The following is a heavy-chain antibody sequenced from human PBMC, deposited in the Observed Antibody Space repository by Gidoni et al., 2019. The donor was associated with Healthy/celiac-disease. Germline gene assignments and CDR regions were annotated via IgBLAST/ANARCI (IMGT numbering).Heavy chain of an antibody. V-gene: IGHV4-39*01. CDR2: IYYIGST. CDR1: GGSISSISYH. D-gene: IGHD3-22*01. J-gene: IGHJ4*02. Sequence: QLQLQESGPGLVKPSESLSLTCTVCGGSISSISYHWGWFRQPPGKGLEWIGIIYYIGSTYYNPSLKRRVTISVDTSKNQFSLKLSSVTAADTAVYDGARHLALYDSSGYYNYWGQGTLVTVSS. CDR3: ARHLALYDSSGYYNY.